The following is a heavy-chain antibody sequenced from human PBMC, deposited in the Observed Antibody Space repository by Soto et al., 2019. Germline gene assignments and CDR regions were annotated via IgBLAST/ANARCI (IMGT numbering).Heavy chain of an antibody. CDR1: GFTFSSYA. CDR2: ISYDGSNK. D-gene: IGHD2-15*01. J-gene: IGHJ3*02. CDR3: ARVDVVVVAAPLKAFDI. Sequence: QVQLVESGGGVVQPGRSLRLSCAASGFTFSSYAMHWVRQAPGKGLEWVAVISYDGSNKYYADSVKGRFTISRDNSKNTLYLQMNSLRAEDTAVYYCARVDVVVVAAPLKAFDIWGQGKMVTVSS. V-gene: IGHV3-30-3*01.